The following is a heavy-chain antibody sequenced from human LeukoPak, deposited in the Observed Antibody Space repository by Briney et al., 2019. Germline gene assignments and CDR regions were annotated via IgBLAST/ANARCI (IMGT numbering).Heavy chain of an antibody. D-gene: IGHD4-17*01. V-gene: IGHV1-2*02. CDR1: GYTFTGYY. CDR2: INPNRGGT. Sequence: ASVKVSCKASGYTFTGYYMNWVRQAPGQGLEWMGWINPNRGGTNYAQKFQGRVTMTRDTSISTAYMELSRLRSDDTAVYYCARDWADYGEFCDYWGQGTLVTVSS. CDR3: ARDWADYGEFCDY. J-gene: IGHJ4*02.